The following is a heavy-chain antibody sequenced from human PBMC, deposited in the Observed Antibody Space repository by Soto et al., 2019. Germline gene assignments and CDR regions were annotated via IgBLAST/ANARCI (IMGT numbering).Heavy chain of an antibody. J-gene: IGHJ6*02. CDR2: ISAYNGNT. Sequence: GASVKGLCKASGYTFTSYGISWVRQAPGQGLEWMGWISAYNGNTNYAQKLQGRVTMTTDTSTSTAYMELRSLRSDDTAVYYCARVKTHYYYYGMDVWGQGTTVTVSS. CDR1: GYTFTSYG. CDR3: ARVKTHYYYYGMDV. V-gene: IGHV1-18*01.